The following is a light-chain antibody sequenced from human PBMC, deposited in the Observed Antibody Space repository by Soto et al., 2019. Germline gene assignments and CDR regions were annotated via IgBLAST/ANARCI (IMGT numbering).Light chain of an antibody. V-gene: IGKV3-11*01. Sequence: EVVLTQSPDTLSLSPGERATLSCRASQTVISYLAWYQQKPGQAPRLLIYDASNRATGIPARFSGSGSGTDFTLTISSLEPEDFAVYYCQQRYNWPPITFGQGTRLEIK. CDR2: DAS. CDR1: QTVISY. CDR3: QQRYNWPPIT. J-gene: IGKJ5*01.